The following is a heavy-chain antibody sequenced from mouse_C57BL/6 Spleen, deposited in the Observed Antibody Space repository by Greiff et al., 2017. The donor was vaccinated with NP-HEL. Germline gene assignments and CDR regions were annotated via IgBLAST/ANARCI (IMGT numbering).Heavy chain of an antibody. Sequence: EVQGVESGGGLVKPGGSLKLSCAASGFTFSDYGMHWVRQAPEKGLEWVAYLSSGSSTIYYADTVKGRFTISRDNAKNTLFLQMTSLRSEDTAMYYCAREYYGSSAWFADWGQGTLVTVSA. CDR1: GFTFSDYG. D-gene: IGHD1-1*01. J-gene: IGHJ3*01. V-gene: IGHV5-17*01. CDR3: AREYYGSSAWFAD. CDR2: LSSGSSTI.